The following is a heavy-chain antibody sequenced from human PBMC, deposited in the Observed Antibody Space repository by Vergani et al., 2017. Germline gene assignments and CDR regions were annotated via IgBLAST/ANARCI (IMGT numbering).Heavy chain of an antibody. D-gene: IGHD4-17*01. CDR3: AKEAIVDYGFYFDH. CDR1: GFSFSNSN. CDR2: ISDRSACI. V-gene: IGHV3-48*01. Sequence: EVQLVESGGGLVQPGGSLRLSCAASGFSFSNSNMNWVRQAPGKGLEWISYISDRSACIYYAASVRGRFTFARDNARNSLSLQMNSLRAKDTAIYYCAKEAIVDYGFYFDHWGQGVLVTVSS. J-gene: IGHJ4*02.